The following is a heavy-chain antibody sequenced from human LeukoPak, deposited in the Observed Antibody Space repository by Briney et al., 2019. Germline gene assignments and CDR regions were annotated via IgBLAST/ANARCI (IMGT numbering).Heavy chain of an antibody. CDR1: GFTFSSYS. CDR3: ASPEYSYGFNDAFDI. CDR2: ISSSSSYI. D-gene: IGHD5-18*01. Sequence: PGRSLRLSCAASGFTFSSYSMNWVRQAPGKGLEWVSSISSSSSYIYYADSVKGRFTISGDNAKNSLYLQMNSLRAEDTAVYYCASPEYSYGFNDAFDIWGQGTMVTVSS. J-gene: IGHJ3*02. V-gene: IGHV3-21*01.